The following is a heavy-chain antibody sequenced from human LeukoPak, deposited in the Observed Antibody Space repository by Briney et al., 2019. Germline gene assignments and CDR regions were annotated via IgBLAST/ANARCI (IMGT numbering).Heavy chain of an antibody. CDR2: IHYSGST. Sequence: SDTLSLTCTVSGGSITSFFWSWIRQPPGKGLEWIGYIHYSGSTNYNPSLESRDAISVDTSKNQFSLNLSSVTAADTAVYYCARHEGGNLDFDYWGQGTLVTVSS. D-gene: IGHD4-23*01. J-gene: IGHJ4*02. CDR3: ARHEGGNLDFDY. CDR1: GGSITSFF. V-gene: IGHV4-59*08.